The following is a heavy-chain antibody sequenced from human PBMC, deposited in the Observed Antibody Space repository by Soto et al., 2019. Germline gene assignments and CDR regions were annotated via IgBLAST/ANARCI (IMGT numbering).Heavy chain of an antibody. CDR1: GFIFSRYA. J-gene: IGHJ4*02. Sequence: EVQLLESGGGLVQPGGSLRLSCAASGFIFSRYALSWVRQAPGKGLEWVSRISGSADSTYYAHSVKGLLTISTDNSKNTVQLQMNSQSAEVTDIYYSAKDRLGSGDDFGLWGQGTLVTVSS. CDR2: ISGSADST. V-gene: IGHV3-23*01. D-gene: IGHD5-12*01. CDR3: AKDRLGSGDDFGL.